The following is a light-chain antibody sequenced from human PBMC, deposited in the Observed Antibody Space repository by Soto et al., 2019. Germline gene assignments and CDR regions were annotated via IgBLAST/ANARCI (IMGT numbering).Light chain of an antibody. CDR2: EVS. CDR1: SSDVGAYDY. J-gene: IGLJ2*01. CDR3: SSFAGINNLL. Sequence: QTVVTQPPSASGSPGQSVTISCTGTSSDVGAYDYVSWYQQHPGKAPKLMIYEVSQQPSGVPDRFSGSKSGNTASLTISGLQAEDEGDYYCSSFAGINNLLFGGGTKVTVL. V-gene: IGLV2-8*01.